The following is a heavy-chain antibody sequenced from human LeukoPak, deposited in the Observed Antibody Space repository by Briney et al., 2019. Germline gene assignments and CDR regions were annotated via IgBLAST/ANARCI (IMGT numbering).Heavy chain of an antibody. D-gene: IGHD1-7*01. Sequence: GGSLRLSCAASGFIFSSYGMHWVRQAPGKGLEWVTFIRYDGSKKYYADSVKGRFTISRDNSKNTLYLQMNSLRAEDTAVYYCAKDQRMGITGTFDYWGQGTLVTVSS. V-gene: IGHV3-30*02. CDR3: AKDQRMGITGTFDY. CDR2: IRYDGSKK. J-gene: IGHJ4*02. CDR1: GFIFSSYG.